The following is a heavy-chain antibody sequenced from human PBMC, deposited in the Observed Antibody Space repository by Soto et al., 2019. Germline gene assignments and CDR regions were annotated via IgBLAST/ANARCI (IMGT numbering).Heavy chain of an antibody. Sequence: QVQLVQSGDEVKKPGASVKVACKSSGYTFTSYGISWVRQAPGQGREWMGWISAYNGNTNYAQKLQGRVTMTTDTTTSTAYLELRSLRSDDTAVYYCARSSPYDPTTFDYWGQGTLVTVSS. CDR3: ARSSPYDPTTFDY. CDR2: ISAYNGNT. J-gene: IGHJ4*02. V-gene: IGHV1-18*04. D-gene: IGHD6-6*01. CDR1: GYTFTSYG.